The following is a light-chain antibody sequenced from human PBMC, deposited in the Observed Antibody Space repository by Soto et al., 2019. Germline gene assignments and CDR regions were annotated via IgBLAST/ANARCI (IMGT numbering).Light chain of an antibody. J-gene: IGKJ1*01. CDR1: QSVSSTY. CDR2: GAS. V-gene: IGKV3-20*01. CDR3: QQYGSSPQT. Sequence: EIVLTQSPGTLSLSPGEGATLSCRASQSVSSTYLAWYQQKAGQAPRLLIYGASSRATGIPDRFSGSGSGTDFTLTISRLEPEDFAVYYCQQYGSSPQTFGQWTKVEIK.